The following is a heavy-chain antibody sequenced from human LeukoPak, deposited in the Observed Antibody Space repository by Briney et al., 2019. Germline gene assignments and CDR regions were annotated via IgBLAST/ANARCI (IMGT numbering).Heavy chain of an antibody. D-gene: IGHD6-13*01. J-gene: IGHJ6*03. CDR3: ARDQSSIAAAGKVNYMDV. V-gene: IGHV1-2*02. Sequence: ASVKVSCKASGYTFIDYHMHWVRQAPGQGLEWMGWINPNSGGTNYAQKFQGRVTMTRDTSISTAYMELSRLRSDDTAVYYCARDQSSIAAAGKVNYMDVWGKGTTVTVSS. CDR2: INPNSGGT. CDR1: GYTFIDYH.